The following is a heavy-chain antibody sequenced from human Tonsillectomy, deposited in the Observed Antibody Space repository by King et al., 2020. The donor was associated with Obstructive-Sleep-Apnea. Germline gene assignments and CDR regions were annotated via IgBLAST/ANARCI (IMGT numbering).Heavy chain of an antibody. Sequence: VQLVESGGGLVKPGGSLRLSCAASGFTFSSYIMNWVRQAPGKGLEWVSSISSSSSYIYYADSVKGLFTISRDNVKNSLYLQMNSLGAEDTAVYYCARELLSGSYYPYYYYGMDVWGQGTTVTVSS. V-gene: IGHV3-21*01. CDR3: ARELLSGSYYPYYYYGMDV. J-gene: IGHJ6*02. CDR2: ISSSSSYI. CDR1: GFTFSSYI. D-gene: IGHD1-26*01.